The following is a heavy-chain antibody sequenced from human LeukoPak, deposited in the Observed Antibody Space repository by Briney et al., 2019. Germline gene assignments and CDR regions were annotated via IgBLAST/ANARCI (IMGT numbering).Heavy chain of an antibody. V-gene: IGHV4-61*02. D-gene: IGHD2-2*01. J-gene: IGHJ2*01. Sequence: SQTLSLTCTVSGGSISSGSYYWSWIRQPAGKGLEWIGRIYTSGSTNYNPSLKSRVTISVDTSKNQFSLKLSSVTAADTAVYYCVGCSSTSCYFDLWGRGTLVTVSS. CDR1: GGSISSGSYY. CDR2: IYTSGST. CDR3: VGCSSTSCYFDL.